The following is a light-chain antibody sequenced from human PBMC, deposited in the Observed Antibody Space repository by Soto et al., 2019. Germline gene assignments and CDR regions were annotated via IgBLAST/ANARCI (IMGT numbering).Light chain of an antibody. CDR3: QQYGSSPPYT. Sequence: EIVLTQSPGTLSLSPGERATLSCRASQSVSSNYLAWYQQKPGQAPRLVIYGASNRATGIPDRFSGSGSGTDFTLTIIRLEPEDFAVYYCQQYGSSPPYTFGQGTKLDIK. J-gene: IGKJ2*01. CDR1: QSVSSNY. V-gene: IGKV3-20*01. CDR2: GAS.